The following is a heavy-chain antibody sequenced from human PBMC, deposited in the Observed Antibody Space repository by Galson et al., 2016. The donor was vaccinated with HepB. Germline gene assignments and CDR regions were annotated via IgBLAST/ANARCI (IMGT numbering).Heavy chain of an antibody. CDR2: ISSDGSNQ. J-gene: IGHJ4*02. CDR1: GFTFSTSA. V-gene: IGHV3-30-3*01. Sequence: LRLSCAASGFTFSTSAVHWVRQAPGKGLEWVAVISSDGSNQFYADSVTGRFTISRDNSKDTLYLQRNSLRAEDTAVYYCAKDGGYTYALGYWGRGTLVTVSS. D-gene: IGHD5-18*01. CDR3: AKDGGYTYALGY.